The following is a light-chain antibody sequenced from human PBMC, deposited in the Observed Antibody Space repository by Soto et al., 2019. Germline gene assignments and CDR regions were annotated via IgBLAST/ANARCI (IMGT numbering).Light chain of an antibody. CDR3: QQYRTSPPTWT. V-gene: IGKV3-20*01. J-gene: IGKJ1*01. CDR1: QSVSRTY. Sequence: ERVMTQSPGTLSLSPGERATLSCRASQSVSRTYLAWYQQKPGQAPRLLIYGASSRATGIPDRFSGSGSGTDFTLTISRLEPEDFAVYYCQQYRTSPPTWTFGQGTKVDIK. CDR2: GAS.